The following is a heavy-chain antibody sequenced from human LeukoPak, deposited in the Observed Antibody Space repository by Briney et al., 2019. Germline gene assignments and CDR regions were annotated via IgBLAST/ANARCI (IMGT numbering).Heavy chain of an antibody. J-gene: IGHJ4*02. CDR3: ATNNYYGSGESDY. CDR1: GGSISSYY. V-gene: IGHV4-59*01. Sequence: PSETLSLTCTVSGGSISSYYWSWIRQPPGRGLEWIGYIYYSGSTNYNPSLKSRVTISVDTSKNQFSLKLSSVTAADTAVYYCATNNYYGSGESDYWGQGTLVTVSS. D-gene: IGHD3-10*01. CDR2: IYYSGST.